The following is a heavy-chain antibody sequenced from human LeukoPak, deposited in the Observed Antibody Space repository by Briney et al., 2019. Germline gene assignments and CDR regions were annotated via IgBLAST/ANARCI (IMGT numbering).Heavy chain of an antibody. CDR1: GYPFTDYY. J-gene: IGHJ4*02. CDR3: ASGGYSYGYEDYFDY. V-gene: IGHV1-2*06. Sequence: ASVKVSCKASGYPFTDYYVHWVRQAPGQGLQWMGRINPNSGGTDYAQKFQGRVTMTRDTSISTAYMELSRLRSDDTAVYYCASGGYSYGYEDYFDYWGQGTLVTVSS. CDR2: INPNSGGT. D-gene: IGHD5-18*01.